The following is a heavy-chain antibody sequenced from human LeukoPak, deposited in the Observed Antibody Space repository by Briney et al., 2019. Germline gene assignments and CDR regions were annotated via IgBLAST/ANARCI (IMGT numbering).Heavy chain of an antibody. CDR2: MNPKSGNT. CDR1: GYTFTNYD. J-gene: IGHJ1*01. CDR3: AKDSPWIYCGGDCYSLPAEYFQH. D-gene: IGHD2-21*02. V-gene: IGHV1-8*01. Sequence: ASVKVSCKTSGYTFTNYDINWVRQATGQGLEWMGWMNPKSGNTGSAQRFQGRVTMTRDTSISTAYMELSSLRSEDTAVYYCAKDSPWIYCGGDCYSLPAEYFQHWGQGTLVTISS.